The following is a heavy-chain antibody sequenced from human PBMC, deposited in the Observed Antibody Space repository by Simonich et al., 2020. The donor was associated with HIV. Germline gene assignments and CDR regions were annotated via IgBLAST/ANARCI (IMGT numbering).Heavy chain of an antibody. CDR2: FDAKDGET. CDR1: GYTLTELS. Sequence: QVQLVQSGAEVKKPGASVKVSCKVSGYTLTELSMHWVRQAPGKGLEWMGGFDAKDGETIYAQKFQGRVTMTEDTSTDTAYMELSSLRSEDTAVYYCATVSDILTGSGDTRNYYYYYGMDVWGQGTTVTVSS. J-gene: IGHJ6*02. CDR3: ATVSDILTGSGDTRNYYYYYGMDV. V-gene: IGHV1-24*01. D-gene: IGHD3-9*01.